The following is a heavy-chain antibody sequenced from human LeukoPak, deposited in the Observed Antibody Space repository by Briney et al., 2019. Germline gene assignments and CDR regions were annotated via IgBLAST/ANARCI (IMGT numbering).Heavy chain of an antibody. CDR1: GFNFIDYA. D-gene: IGHD2-2*01. Sequence: GGSLRLSCAASGFNFIDYAMHWVRQAPGKGLEWVSLIPWDGGSTFYADSVKGRFTISRDNAKKSLYLQMNSLRAEDTAVYFCARDRKAMQVVPSAMETWGQGTLVTVSS. V-gene: IGHV3-43D*03. CDR2: IPWDGGST. J-gene: IGHJ4*02. CDR3: ARDRKAMQVVPSAMET.